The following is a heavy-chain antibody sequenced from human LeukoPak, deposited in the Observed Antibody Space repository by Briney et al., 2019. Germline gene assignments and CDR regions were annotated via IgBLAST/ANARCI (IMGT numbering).Heavy chain of an antibody. Sequence: GASLQISCKGSASIFTSHWIGWVRQMPGKGLEWMRIIYPGDSDTRYSPSFQGQVTISADKSITTVYLQWSSLKASDTAMYYCVTSSTGTPPGGHWGQGTLVTVSS. D-gene: IGHD3-9*01. V-gene: IGHV5-51*01. CDR2: IYPGDSDT. CDR3: VTSSTGTPPGGH. J-gene: IGHJ4*02. CDR1: ASIFTSHW.